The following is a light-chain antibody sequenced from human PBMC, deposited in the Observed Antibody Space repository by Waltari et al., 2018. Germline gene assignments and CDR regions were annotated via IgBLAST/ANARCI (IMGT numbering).Light chain of an antibody. Sequence: EIVMTQSPATLSVSPGERATLSCRASQSVNSNLAWYQQKPGQAPRLPIYGASTGATGIPAGFSGSGSGTEFTLTISSLQSEDFAVYYCQQYNNWPFTFGGGTKVEIK. CDR1: QSVNSN. CDR2: GAS. CDR3: QQYNNWPFT. J-gene: IGKJ4*01. V-gene: IGKV3-15*01.